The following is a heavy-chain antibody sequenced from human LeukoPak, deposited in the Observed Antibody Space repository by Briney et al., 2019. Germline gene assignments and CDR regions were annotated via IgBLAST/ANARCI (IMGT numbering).Heavy chain of an antibody. CDR3: AKVGYGAYYYGMDV. CDR1: GFTFSSYA. J-gene: IGHJ6*02. V-gene: IGHV3-23*01. CDR2: ISGSGGST. D-gene: IGHD4-17*01. Sequence: GGSLRLSCAASGFTFSSYAMSWVRQAPGKGLEWVSAISGSGGSTYYADSVKGRFTIPRDNSKNTLYLQMNSLRAEDTAVYYCAKVGYGAYYYGMDVWGQGTTVTVS.